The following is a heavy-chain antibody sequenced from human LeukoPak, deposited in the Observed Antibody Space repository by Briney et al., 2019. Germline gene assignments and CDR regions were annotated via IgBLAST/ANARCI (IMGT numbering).Heavy chain of an antibody. CDR3: ARGTLNIPGQHGAFDY. D-gene: IGHD1-14*01. CDR1: GFTFSTYW. V-gene: IGHV3-7*01. J-gene: IGHJ4*02. Sequence: PGGSLRLSCAASGFTFSTYWMSWVRQAPGKGLEWVANIKQDGSEKYYVDSAKGRFTISRDNARNSLYLQMNSLRAEDTAVYYCARGTLNIPGQHGAFDYWGQGTLVTVSS. CDR2: IKQDGSEK.